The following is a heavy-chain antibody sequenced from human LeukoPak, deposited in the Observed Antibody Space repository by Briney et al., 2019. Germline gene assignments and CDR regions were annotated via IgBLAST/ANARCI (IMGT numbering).Heavy chain of an antibody. CDR1: GYTFTGYY. V-gene: IGHV1-2*04. Sequence: ASVKVSCKASGYTFTGYYMHWVRQAPGQGLEWMGWINPNSGGTNYAQKFQGWVTMTRDSSISTAYMELSRLRSDDTAVYYCARVTMVRGVNSPLGYWGQGTLVTVSS. J-gene: IGHJ4*02. CDR2: INPNSGGT. CDR3: ARVTMVRGVNSPLGY. D-gene: IGHD3-10*01.